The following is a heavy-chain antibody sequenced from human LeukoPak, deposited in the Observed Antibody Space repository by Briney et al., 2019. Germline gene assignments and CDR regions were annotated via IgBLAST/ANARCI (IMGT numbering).Heavy chain of an antibody. CDR1: GYSFTSYW. Sequence: GESLKISCKGSGYSFTSYWIGWVRQMPGKGLEWMGIIYPGDSDTRYSPSFQGQVTISADKSISTAYLQWSSLKASDTAMYYCARPSRGIPVAGTDDAFDIWGQGTMVTVSS. D-gene: IGHD6-19*01. CDR3: ARPSRGIPVAGTDDAFDI. V-gene: IGHV5-51*01. CDR2: IYPGDSDT. J-gene: IGHJ3*02.